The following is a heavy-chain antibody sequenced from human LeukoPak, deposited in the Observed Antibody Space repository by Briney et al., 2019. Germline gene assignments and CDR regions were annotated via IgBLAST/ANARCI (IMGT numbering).Heavy chain of an antibody. V-gene: IGHV1-46*01. CDR2: INPSGGGT. CDR3: ARETDIAAAANYFDY. CDR1: GYTFTSYY. Sequence: ASVKVSCKASGYTFTSYYIHWVRQAPGQGLEWMGIINPSGGGTTYAQKFRGRVTMTRDMSTSTVYMELSSLRSEDTAVYYCARETDIAAAANYFDYWGQGTLVTVSS. D-gene: IGHD6-13*01. J-gene: IGHJ4*02.